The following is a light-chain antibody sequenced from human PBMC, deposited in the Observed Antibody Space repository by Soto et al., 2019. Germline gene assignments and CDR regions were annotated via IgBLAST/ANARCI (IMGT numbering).Light chain of an antibody. Sequence: DIQMTQSPSTLSASVGDRVTITCRASQSISNWLAWYHQKPGKAPKLLIYKASHLESGVPSRFSGSGFGTEFTLTISSLQPDDFATYYCQQYNSYSQTFGQGTKVEIK. CDR2: KAS. CDR1: QSISNW. CDR3: QQYNSYSQT. J-gene: IGKJ1*01. V-gene: IGKV1-5*03.